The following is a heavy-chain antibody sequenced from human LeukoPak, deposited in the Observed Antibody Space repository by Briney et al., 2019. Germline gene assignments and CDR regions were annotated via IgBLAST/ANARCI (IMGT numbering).Heavy chain of an antibody. J-gene: IGHJ4*02. CDR1: GFTFEDYA. V-gene: IGHV3-23*01. CDR3: ARDLAWGAFDY. Sequence: GGSLRLSCAASGFTFEDYAMSWVRQRPGKGLEWVSGVSPPGGGTYYADSVKGRFTISRDDSKNTLSLQMNSLRVEDTAVYYCARDLAWGAFDYWGQGTLVTVSS. D-gene: IGHD7-27*01. CDR2: VSPPGGGT.